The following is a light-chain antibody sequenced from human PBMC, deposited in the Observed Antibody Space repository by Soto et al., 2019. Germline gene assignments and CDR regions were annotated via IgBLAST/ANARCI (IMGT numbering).Light chain of an antibody. CDR3: QQRSNWPRT. J-gene: IGKJ2*01. CDR1: QSISTY. V-gene: IGKV1-39*01. Sequence: DIQMTQSPSSLAASVGARVTITCRASQSISTYLNWYQQKPGKAPKVLIFDASRLQSGVASRFSGSGSGTDFTLTINSLEPEDFAVYYCQQRSNWPRTFGQGTKLEIK. CDR2: DAS.